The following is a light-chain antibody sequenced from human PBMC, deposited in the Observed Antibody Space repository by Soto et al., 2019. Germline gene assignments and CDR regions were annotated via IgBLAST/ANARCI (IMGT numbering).Light chain of an antibody. CDR1: QSVSSN. J-gene: IGKJ4*01. V-gene: IGKV3-15*01. CDR2: GAS. Sequence: EIVLTQSPDTLSLSPGEGATLSCRASQSVSSNYLAWYQQKPGQAPRLLIYGASTRATDIPARFSGSGSGTEFTLTISSLQSEDFALYYCQQYNNWPLTFGGGTKVDIK. CDR3: QQYNNWPLT.